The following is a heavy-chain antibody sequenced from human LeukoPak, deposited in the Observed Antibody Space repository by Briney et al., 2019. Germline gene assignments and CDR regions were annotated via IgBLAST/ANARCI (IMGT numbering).Heavy chain of an antibody. CDR2: IYYSGST. CDR1: GGSISSSSYY. Sequence: EPSETLSLTCTVSGGSISSSSYYWGWIRQPPGKGLEWIGSIYYSGSTYYNPSLKSRVTISVDTSKNQFSLKLSSVTAADTAVYYCARDSSYGSGSYRDYWGQGTLVTVSS. V-gene: IGHV4-39*07. J-gene: IGHJ4*02. D-gene: IGHD3-10*01. CDR3: ARDSSYGSGSYRDY.